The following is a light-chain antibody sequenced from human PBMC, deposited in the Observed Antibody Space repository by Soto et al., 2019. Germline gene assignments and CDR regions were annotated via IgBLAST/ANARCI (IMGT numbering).Light chain of an antibody. Sequence: DVQMTQSPSSVSASVRDRVTIACQASQNIYNYLNWYHLKPGKAPQALILDASDLETGVPSRFSGSGYGTAFSLTINNLLPEDVGTYFCQHYDNLPLTFGGGTTVEIE. V-gene: IGKV1-33*01. J-gene: IGKJ4*01. CDR2: DAS. CDR1: QNIYNY. CDR3: QHYDNLPLT.